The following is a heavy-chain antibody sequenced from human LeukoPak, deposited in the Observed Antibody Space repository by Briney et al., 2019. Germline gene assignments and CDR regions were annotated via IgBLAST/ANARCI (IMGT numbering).Heavy chain of an antibody. CDR1: GFTFSDYL. CDR2: ISSDSTYI. CDR3: ASDIRGYSSRWSHP. Sequence: GGSLILSCSVSGFTFSDYLMNWVPQAPGKGLERVSSISSDSTYIYYADSVVGRCTISRDNAKNSLYLQMNSLRAEDTAVYYCASDIRGYSSRWSHPWGQGPLVTVSS. D-gene: IGHD6-13*01. V-gene: IGHV3-21*01. J-gene: IGHJ5*02.